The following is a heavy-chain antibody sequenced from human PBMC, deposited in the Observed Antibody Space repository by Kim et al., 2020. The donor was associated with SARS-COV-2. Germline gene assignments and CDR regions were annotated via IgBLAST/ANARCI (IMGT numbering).Heavy chain of an antibody. Sequence: GGSLRLSCAASGFTFSTSVMNWVRQAPGKGPHWVSRISGGSTWYADSVTGRFIISGDNSKNTLFLQMNSLRAEDTAGYYCAKRGQERAFDYWGQGTLVTVSS. CDR1: GFTFSTSV. CDR2: ISGGST. CDR3: AKRGQERAFDY. J-gene: IGHJ4*02. V-gene: IGHV3-23*01. D-gene: IGHD1-1*01.